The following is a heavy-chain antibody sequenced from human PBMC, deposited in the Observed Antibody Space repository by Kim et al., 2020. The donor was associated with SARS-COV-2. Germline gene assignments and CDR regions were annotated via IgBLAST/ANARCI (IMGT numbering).Heavy chain of an antibody. CDR3: ARDNTPIVVVPGWFDP. CDR2: INPSGGST. CDR1: GYTFTSYY. D-gene: IGHD2-2*01. Sequence: ASVKVSCKASGYTFTSYYMHWVRQAPGQGLEWMGIINPSGGSTSYAQKFQGRVTMTRDTSTSTVYMELSSLRSEDTAVYYCARDNTPIVVVPGWFDPWGQGTLVTVSS. J-gene: IGHJ5*02. V-gene: IGHV1-46*01.